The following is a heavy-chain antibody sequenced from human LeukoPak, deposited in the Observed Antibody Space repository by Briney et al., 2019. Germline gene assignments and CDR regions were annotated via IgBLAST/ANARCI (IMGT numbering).Heavy chain of an antibody. Sequence: GGSLRLSCAASGFSFSSYAVSWVRQAPGRGLEWVSGISDGGSRTYYADSVKGRFTISRDNSKNTLYLQMNSLRAEDTAVYYCGRDRSLYDILTGSNDAFDIWGQGTMVTVSS. CDR3: GRDRSLYDILTGSNDAFDI. J-gene: IGHJ3*02. CDR2: ISDGGSRT. CDR1: GFSFSSYA. D-gene: IGHD3-9*01. V-gene: IGHV3-23*01.